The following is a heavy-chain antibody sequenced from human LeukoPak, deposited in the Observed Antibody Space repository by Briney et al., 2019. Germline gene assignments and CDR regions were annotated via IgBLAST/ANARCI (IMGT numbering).Heavy chain of an antibody. Sequence: PGGSLRLSCAASGFTFSSYGMHWVRQAPGKGLEWVAVIWYDGSNKYYADSVKGRFTISRDNSKNTLYLQMNSLRAEDTAVYYCAREDGYCSSTSCYRYGMDVWGQGTTVTVSS. CDR3: AREDGYCSSTSCYRYGMDV. CDR1: GFTFSSYG. V-gene: IGHV3-33*01. CDR2: IWYDGSNK. J-gene: IGHJ6*02. D-gene: IGHD2-2*01.